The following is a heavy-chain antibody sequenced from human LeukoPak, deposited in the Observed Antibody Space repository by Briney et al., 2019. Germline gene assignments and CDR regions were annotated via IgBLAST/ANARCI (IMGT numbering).Heavy chain of an antibody. CDR3: ARRGYCSGGNCFSSAFDV. Sequence: GESLKISCKGSGYSFTSYWIAWVRQMLGKGLEWMGIIYPRDSDSRYSPSFQGQVTISVDKSTSTAYLQWSSLKASDTAVYYCARRGYCSGGNCFSSAFDVWGQGTMVTVPS. D-gene: IGHD2-15*01. J-gene: IGHJ3*01. CDR1: GYSFTSYW. CDR2: IYPRDSDS. V-gene: IGHV5-51*01.